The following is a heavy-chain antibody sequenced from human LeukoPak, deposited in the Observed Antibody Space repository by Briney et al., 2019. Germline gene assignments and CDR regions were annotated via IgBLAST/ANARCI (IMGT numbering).Heavy chain of an antibody. Sequence: GGSLRLSCAASAFTFSGFGMHWARQTPGKGLEWVAVVWSDGRTKYYADSVEGRLTISRDNSKNTLYLEMNSLRAEDTAVYYCTRDSSSREFDQWGQGTLVTVSS. CDR3: TRDSSSREFDQ. V-gene: IGHV3-33*01. D-gene: IGHD6-6*01. J-gene: IGHJ4*02. CDR1: AFTFSGFG. CDR2: VWSDGRTK.